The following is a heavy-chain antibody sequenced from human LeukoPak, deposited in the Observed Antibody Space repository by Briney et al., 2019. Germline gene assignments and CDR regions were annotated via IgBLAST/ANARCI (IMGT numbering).Heavy chain of an antibody. CDR1: GYTFTGYY. CDR3: ARGDWIFGVDITGWFDP. CDR2: INPNSGGT. J-gene: IGHJ5*02. V-gene: IGHV1-2*06. Sequence: ASVKVSCKASGYTFTGYYMHWVRQAPGQGLEWMGRINPNSGGTNYAQKFQGRVTMTRDTSISTAYMELSRLRSDDTAVYYCARGDWIFGVDITGWFDPWGQGTLVTVSS. D-gene: IGHD3-3*01.